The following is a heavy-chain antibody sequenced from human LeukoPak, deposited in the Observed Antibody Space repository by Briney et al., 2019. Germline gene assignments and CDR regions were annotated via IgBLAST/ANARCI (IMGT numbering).Heavy chain of an antibody. CDR3: ATVNCGGDCYSPSYFDY. J-gene: IGHJ4*02. CDR2: ISSSSSYI. V-gene: IGHV3-21*01. Sequence: GGSLRLSCAASGFTFSSYSMNWVRQAPGKGLEWVSSISSSSSYIYYADSVTGRFTISRDNAKNSLYLQMNSLRAEDTAVYYCATVNCGGDCYSPSYFDYWGQGALVTVSS. CDR1: GFTFSSYS. D-gene: IGHD2-21*02.